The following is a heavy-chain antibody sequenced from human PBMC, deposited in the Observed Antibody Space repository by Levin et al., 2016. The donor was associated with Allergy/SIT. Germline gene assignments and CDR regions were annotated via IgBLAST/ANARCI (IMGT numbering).Heavy chain of an antibody. V-gene: IGHV3-30*02. D-gene: IGHD1-1*01. CDR2: IRYDGSIQ. CDR1: GFTFSSYV. Sequence: GESLKISCAASGFTFSSYVMHWVRQAPGKGLEWVALIRYDGSIQYYADSVKGRFTISRDNSKNTVYLQMNSLRAEDTAVYYCAKVSQSAEARPSALAGGGFDYWGQGSLVTVSS. J-gene: IGHJ4*02. CDR3: AKVSQSAEARPSALAGGGFDY.